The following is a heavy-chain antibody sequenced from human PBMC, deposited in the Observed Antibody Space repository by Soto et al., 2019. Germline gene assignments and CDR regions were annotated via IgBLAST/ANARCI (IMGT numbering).Heavy chain of an antibody. Sequence: SETLSLTCTVSGGSINNNHYYWGWVRQPPGKGLEWIGSISYSGTTYFNPSLKSRVTISVDTSRNQFSLKLSSVTAADTAVYYCARGNTYYYGSGSYGPLIDYWGQGTLVTVSS. CDR3: ARGNTYYYGSGSYGPLIDY. D-gene: IGHD3-10*01. V-gene: IGHV4-39*07. J-gene: IGHJ4*02. CDR1: GGSINNNHYY. CDR2: ISYSGTT.